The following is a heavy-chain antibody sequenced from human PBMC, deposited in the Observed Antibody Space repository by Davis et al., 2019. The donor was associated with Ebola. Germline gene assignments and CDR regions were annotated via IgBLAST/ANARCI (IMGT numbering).Heavy chain of an antibody. CDR1: GFTFSVYG. J-gene: IGHJ6*02. Sequence: GGSLRLSCAASGFTFSVYGMHWVRQAPGKGLEWVAVISYDGNQKYSADAVKGRFTLSRDNSKNTLFLEMNTLRAEDTAVYYCAKAGGSGVAYSGMDVWGQGTTVTVSS. CDR3: AKAGGSGVAYSGMDV. V-gene: IGHV3-30*18. D-gene: IGHD3-10*01. CDR2: ISYDGNQK.